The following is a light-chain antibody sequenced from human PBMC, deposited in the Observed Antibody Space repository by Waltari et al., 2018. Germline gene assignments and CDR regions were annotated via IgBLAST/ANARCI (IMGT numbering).Light chain of an antibody. J-gene: IGKJ1*01. CDR3: QQYNSYRS. V-gene: IGKV1-5*03. CDR2: EAS. CDR1: QSISRR. Sequence: DIQMTQSPSTLSASVGYRVPITCRASQSISRRLAWYQQKPGRAPKLLIYEASTVESGVPSRFSGSGSGTEFALTISSLQPDDFATYYCQQYNSYRSFGQGTKVEIK.